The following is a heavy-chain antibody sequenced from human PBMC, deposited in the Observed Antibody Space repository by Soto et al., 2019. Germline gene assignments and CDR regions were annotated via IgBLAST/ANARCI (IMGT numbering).Heavy chain of an antibody. CDR1: GFTFSSYG. Sequence: GGSLRLSCAASGFTFSSYGMHWVRQAPGKGLEWVSRINSDGSSTSYADSVKGRFTISRDNAKNTLYLQMNSLRAEDTAVYYCARDLVAATLFSSLGGMDVWGQGTTVTVSS. V-gene: IGHV3-74*01. CDR3: ARDLVAATLFSSLGGMDV. D-gene: IGHD2-15*01. CDR2: INSDGSST. J-gene: IGHJ6*02.